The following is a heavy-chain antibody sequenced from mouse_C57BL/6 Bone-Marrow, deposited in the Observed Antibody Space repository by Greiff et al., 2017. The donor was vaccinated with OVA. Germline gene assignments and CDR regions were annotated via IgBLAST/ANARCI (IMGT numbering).Heavy chain of an antibody. CDR2: IRSKSSNYAT. Sequence: EVQLVESGGGLVQPKGSLKLSCAASGFTFNTYAMHWVRQAPGKGLEWVARIRSKSSNYATYYADSVKDRFTISRDDSQSMLYLQMNNLKTEDTAMYYCVRDRGYDYPYWYFDVWGTGTTVTVSS. J-gene: IGHJ1*03. D-gene: IGHD2-4*01. CDR3: VRDRGYDYPYWYFDV. V-gene: IGHV10-3*01. CDR1: GFTFNTYA.